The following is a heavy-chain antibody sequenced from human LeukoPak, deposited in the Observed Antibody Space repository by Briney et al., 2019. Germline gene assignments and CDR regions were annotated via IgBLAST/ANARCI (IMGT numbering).Heavy chain of an antibody. J-gene: IGHJ4*02. CDR3: AKRIQSAMATGY. CDR1: GFTFSSYS. Sequence: PGGSLRLSCAASGFTFSSYSMNWVRQAPGKGLEWVSSISSSSSYIYYADSVKGRFTISRDNSKNTLYLQMNSLRAEDTAVYYCAKRIQSAMATGYWGQGTLVTVSP. V-gene: IGHV3-21*04. D-gene: IGHD5-18*01. CDR2: ISSSSSYI.